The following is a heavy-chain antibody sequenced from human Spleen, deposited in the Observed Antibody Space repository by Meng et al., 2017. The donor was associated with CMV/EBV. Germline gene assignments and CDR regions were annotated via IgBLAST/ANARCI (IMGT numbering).Heavy chain of an antibody. V-gene: IGHV3-53*01. CDR1: GFTFSRYT. D-gene: IGHD3-10*01. CDR2: IYSGGST. CDR3: ARKIGEDLDY. Sequence: GGSLRLSCAASGFTFSRYTMDWVRQAPGKGLEWVSVIYSGGSTYYADSVKGRFTISRDNSKNTLYLQMNSLRAEDTAVYYCARKIGEDLDYWGQGTLVTVSS. J-gene: IGHJ4*02.